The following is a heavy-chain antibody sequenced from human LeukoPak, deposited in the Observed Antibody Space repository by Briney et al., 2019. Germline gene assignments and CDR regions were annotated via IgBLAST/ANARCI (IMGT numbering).Heavy chain of an antibody. CDR3: ARYSGPPRYFDY. V-gene: IGHV4-59*01. Sequence: PSETLSRTCTVSGGSISGYSWSWLRQPPGKGLEWIGYIYYSGTTNYNPSLKSRVTISVDTSNNQFSLRLTSVTAADTAVYYCARYSGPPRYFDYWGQGTLVTVSS. J-gene: IGHJ4*02. CDR1: GGSISGYS. D-gene: IGHD2-15*01. CDR2: IYYSGTT.